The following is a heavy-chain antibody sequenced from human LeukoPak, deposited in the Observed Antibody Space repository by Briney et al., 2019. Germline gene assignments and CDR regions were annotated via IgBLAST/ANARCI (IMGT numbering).Heavy chain of an antibody. V-gene: IGHV1-8*03. D-gene: IGHD1/OR15-1a*01. Sequence: ASVKVSCKASGYTFTSYDINWVRQATGQGLEWMGWMNPNSGNTGYAQKFQGRVTITRNTSISTVYMELSSLRSEDTAVYYCARGLPYPTKPFDYWGQGTLVTVSS. CDR2: MNPNSGNT. CDR1: GYTFTSYD. J-gene: IGHJ4*02. CDR3: ARGLPYPTKPFDY.